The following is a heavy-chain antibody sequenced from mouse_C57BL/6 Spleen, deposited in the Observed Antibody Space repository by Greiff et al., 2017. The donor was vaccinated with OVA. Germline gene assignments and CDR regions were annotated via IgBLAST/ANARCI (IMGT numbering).Heavy chain of an antibody. CDR2: IYPGDGDT. Sequence: QVQLQQSGPELVKPGASVKISCKASGYAFSSSWMNWVKQRPGKGLEWIGRIYPGDGDTNYNGKFKGKATLTADKSSSTAYMQLSSLTSEDSAVYFGAGDYDEIDFDYWGQGTTLTVSA. CDR1: GYAFSSSW. V-gene: IGHV1-82*01. CDR3: AGDYDEIDFDY. J-gene: IGHJ2*01. D-gene: IGHD2-4*01.